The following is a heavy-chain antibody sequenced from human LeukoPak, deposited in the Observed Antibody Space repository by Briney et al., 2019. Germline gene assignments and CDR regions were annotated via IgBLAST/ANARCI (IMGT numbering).Heavy chain of an antibody. CDR2: IYITGST. V-gene: IGHV4-4*07. CDR3: AREWVYHYMDV. Sequence: SETLSLTCTVSGGSISGYYWSWIRQPAGKGLEWLGRIYITGSTNYNPSLKSRVTMSVDTSKNQFSLKLSSVTAADTAAYYCAREWVYHYMDVWGKGTTVTVSS. CDR1: GGSISGYY. D-gene: IGHD1-26*01. J-gene: IGHJ6*03.